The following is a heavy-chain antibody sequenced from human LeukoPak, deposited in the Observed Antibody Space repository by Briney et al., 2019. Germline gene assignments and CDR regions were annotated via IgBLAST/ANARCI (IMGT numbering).Heavy chain of an antibody. V-gene: IGHV4-59*12. CDR2: IYYSGST. CDR1: GGSISSYY. J-gene: IGHJ4*02. D-gene: IGHD3-16*02. CDR3: ARGSRSHDYVWGSYRPFDY. Sequence: SETLSLTCTVSGGSISSYYWSWIRQPPGKGLEWIGYIYYSGSTNYNPSLKSRVTISVDTSKNQFSLKLSSVTAADTAVYYCARGSRSHDYVWGSYRPFDYWGQGTLVTVSS.